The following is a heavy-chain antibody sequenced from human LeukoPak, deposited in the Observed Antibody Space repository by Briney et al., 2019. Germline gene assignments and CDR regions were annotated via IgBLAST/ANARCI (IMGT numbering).Heavy chain of an antibody. Sequence: SETLSLTCTVSGGSISSGSYYWRWIRQPAGKGLEWIGRIYTSGSTNYNPSLKSRITISVDTSKNPFSLKLSSVTAAATAVYYCARDPLEDHYMDVWGKGTTVTVSS. J-gene: IGHJ6*03. CDR3: ARDPLEDHYMDV. D-gene: IGHD1-1*01. CDR2: IYTSGST. CDR1: GGSISSGSYY. V-gene: IGHV4-61*02.